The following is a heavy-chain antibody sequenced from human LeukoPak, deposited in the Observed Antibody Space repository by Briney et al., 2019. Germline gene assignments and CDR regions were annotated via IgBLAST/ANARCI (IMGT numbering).Heavy chain of an antibody. J-gene: IGHJ4*02. D-gene: IGHD3-22*01. Sequence: ASVKVSCKASGYTFTSYAMHWVHQAPGQRLEWMGWINAGNGNTKYSQKFQGRVTITRDTSASTAYMELSSLRSEDTAVYYCARDLSTWYYYDSSGYYLDYWGQGTLVTVSS. CDR1: GYTFTSYA. V-gene: IGHV1-3*01. CDR2: INAGNGNT. CDR3: ARDLSTWYYYDSSGYYLDY.